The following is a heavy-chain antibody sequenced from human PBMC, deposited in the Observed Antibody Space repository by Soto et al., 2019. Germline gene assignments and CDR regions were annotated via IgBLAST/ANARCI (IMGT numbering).Heavy chain of an antibody. CDR1: GFTFSSYS. V-gene: IGHV3-21*01. D-gene: IGHD3-9*01. J-gene: IGHJ3*02. CDR3: ARQRYYDILTGYYRGGSDVGAFDI. Sequence: GGSLRLSCAASGFTFSSYSMNWVRQAPGKGLEWVSSISSSSSYIYYAGSVKGRFTISRDNAKNSLYLQMNSLRAEDTSVYYCARQRYYDILTGYYRGGSDVGAFDIWGQGTMVTVSS. CDR2: ISSSSSYI.